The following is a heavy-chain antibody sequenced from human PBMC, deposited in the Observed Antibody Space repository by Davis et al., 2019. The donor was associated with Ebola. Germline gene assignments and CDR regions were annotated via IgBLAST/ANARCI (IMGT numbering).Heavy chain of an antibody. CDR1: GYTFTGYY. J-gene: IGHJ4*02. D-gene: IGHD2-15*01. V-gene: IGHV1-2*04. Sequence: AASVKVSCKASGYTFTGYYIHWVRQAPGQGLEWMGWINPNSGDTKYSQKFQGWVTMTRDTHISTAYMELNRLTSDDTAVYYCARDRVCSGATCSAYFDFWGQGTLVTVSS. CDR2: INPNSGDT. CDR3: ARDRVCSGATCSAYFDF.